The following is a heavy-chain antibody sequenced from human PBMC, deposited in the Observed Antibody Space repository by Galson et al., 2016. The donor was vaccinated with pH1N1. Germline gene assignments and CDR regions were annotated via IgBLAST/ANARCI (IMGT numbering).Heavy chain of an antibody. D-gene: IGHD2-15*01. V-gene: IGHV3-23*01. J-gene: IGHJ4*02. CDR2: ISNDAHAT. CDR1: GFTFSSNA. Sequence: SLRLSCATSGFTFSSNAMSWVRQAPGKGLEWISTISNDAHATYYTDSVKGRFTISRDNSKKTAYLQMNTLSAEDTAVYFCAKTVGSTLGHWGQGTLVTVSS. CDR3: AKTVGSTLGH.